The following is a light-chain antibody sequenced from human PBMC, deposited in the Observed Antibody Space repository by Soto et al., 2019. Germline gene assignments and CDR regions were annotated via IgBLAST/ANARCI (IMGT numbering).Light chain of an antibody. CDR1: QDITSS. V-gene: IGKV1-33*01. CDR2: DAS. J-gene: IGKJ4*01. Sequence: IQMTQPPSSLSASVGARVTITCEASQDITSSLNWYQQKPGKAPNLLIFDASNLDAGVPSRFSGSGSGTYFTFTIHSLQPEDVATYYCQQDDHCSLTFAGGTKVDIK. CDR3: QQDDHCSLT.